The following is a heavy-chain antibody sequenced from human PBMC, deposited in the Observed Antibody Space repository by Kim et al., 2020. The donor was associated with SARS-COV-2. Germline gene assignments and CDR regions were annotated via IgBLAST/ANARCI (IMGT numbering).Heavy chain of an antibody. D-gene: IGHD3-10*01. CDR3: AKTGPLFFDS. J-gene: IGHJ4*02. Sequence: YYTDSVKGRFTISRDNSRNTLYLQMHSLRADDAAIYYCAKTGPLFFDSWGQGTLVTVSP. V-gene: IGHV3-23*05.